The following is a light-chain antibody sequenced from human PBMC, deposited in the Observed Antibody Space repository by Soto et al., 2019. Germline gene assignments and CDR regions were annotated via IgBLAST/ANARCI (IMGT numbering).Light chain of an antibody. CDR2: TAS. V-gene: IGKV1D-16*01. J-gene: IGKJ1*01. CDR3: QQYNSYWT. Sequence: DIQMTQSPSSVSASVGDRVTITCRASQDINKWLAWYQQKPGLAPNLVIYTASRLHGGGPSRFSGSASGTEFTLTISSLQPDDFATYYCQQYNSYWTVGQGTKVDIK. CDR1: QDINKW.